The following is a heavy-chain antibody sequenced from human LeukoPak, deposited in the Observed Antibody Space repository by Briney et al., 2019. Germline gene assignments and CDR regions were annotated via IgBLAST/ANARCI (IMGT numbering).Heavy chain of an antibody. CDR3: ARDGRDSSGYYSNY. J-gene: IGHJ4*02. V-gene: IGHV3-53*01. D-gene: IGHD3-22*01. Sequence: ETLSLTCAVYGGSFSGYYWSWIRQPPGKGLEWVSVIYSGGSTYYADSVKGRFTISRDNSKNTLYLQMNSLRAEDTAVYYCARDGRDSSGYYSNYWGQGTLVTVSS. CDR1: GGSFSGYY. CDR2: IYSGGST.